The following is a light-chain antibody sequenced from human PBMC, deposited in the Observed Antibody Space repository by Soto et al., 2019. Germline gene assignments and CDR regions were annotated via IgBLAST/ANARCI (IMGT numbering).Light chain of an antibody. CDR3: QQYNKWPLT. V-gene: IGKV3-15*01. Sequence: EIVMTQSPATLSVSPGERATLSCRASQSVSNTLAWYQQKPGQAPRLLIYHASTRATGIPATFSGSGSGTEFTLTISSLQSEDFAVYYCQQYNKWPLTFGGGTKVEIK. CDR2: HAS. J-gene: IGKJ4*01. CDR1: QSVSNT.